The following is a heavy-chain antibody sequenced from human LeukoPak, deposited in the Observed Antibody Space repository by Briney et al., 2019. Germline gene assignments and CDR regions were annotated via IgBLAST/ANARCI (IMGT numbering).Heavy chain of an antibody. CDR3: ARVLSGRGSLYDYYYYMDV. CDR2: ISRSGSTK. CDR1: GFTFSDYN. D-gene: IGHD3-10*01. J-gene: IGHJ6*03. V-gene: IGHV3-11*01. Sequence: GGSLRLSCAASGFTFSDYNMRWIRQAPGKGLEWVSSISRSGSTKYYADSVKGRFTISRDISKNTLYLQMNSLRAEDTAVYYCARVLSGRGSLYDYYYYMDVWGKGTTVTISS.